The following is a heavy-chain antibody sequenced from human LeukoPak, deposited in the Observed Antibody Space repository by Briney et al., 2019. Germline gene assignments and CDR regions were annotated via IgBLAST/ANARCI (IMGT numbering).Heavy chain of an antibody. V-gene: IGHV4-59*01. D-gene: IGHD3-3*01. CDR3: ARAMAYYDFWSGYPGDFDY. CDR2: IYYSGST. Sequence: SETLSLTCTVSGGSISSYYWSWIRQPPGKGLEWIGYIYYSGSTNYNPSLKSRVTISVDTSKNQFSLKPSSVTAADTAVYYCARAMAYYDFWSGYPGDFDYWGQGTLVTVSS. CDR1: GGSISSYY. J-gene: IGHJ4*02.